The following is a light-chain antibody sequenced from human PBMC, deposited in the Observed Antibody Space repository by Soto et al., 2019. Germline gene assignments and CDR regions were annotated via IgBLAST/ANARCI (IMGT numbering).Light chain of an antibody. CDR2: EAS. V-gene: IGKV1-6*01. J-gene: IGKJ1*01. CDR1: QGIRND. CDR3: LQAYNYPWP. Sequence: AIQMTQSPSSLSASVGDRVTITCRASQGIRNDLGWYQQKPGKATKLLIYEASSLQSWVPSRFSGSGAGTDFTLTISSLQPEDVATYSVLQAYNYPWPFGQGTKVEIK.